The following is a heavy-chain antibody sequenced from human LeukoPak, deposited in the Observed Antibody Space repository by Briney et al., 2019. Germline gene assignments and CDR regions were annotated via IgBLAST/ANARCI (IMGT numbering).Heavy chain of an antibody. V-gene: IGHV3-30*02. D-gene: IGHD6-19*01. J-gene: IGHJ1*01. CDR3: ANSKRENPVAGTGYFQH. Sequence: PGGSLRLSCAASGFTFSSYGMHWVRQAPGKGLEWVAFIRYDGSNKYYADSVKGRFTISRDNSKNTLYLQMNSLRAEDTAVYYCANSKRENPVAGTGYFQHWDQGTLVTVSS. CDR1: GFTFSSYG. CDR2: IRYDGSNK.